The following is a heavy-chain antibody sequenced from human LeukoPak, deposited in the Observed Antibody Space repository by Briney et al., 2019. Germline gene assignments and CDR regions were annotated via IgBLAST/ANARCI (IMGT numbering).Heavy chain of an antibody. CDR1: GFTFSNYR. J-gene: IGHJ2*01. Sequence: PGGSLRLSCAASGFTFSNYRINWVRQAPGKGLEWVSSISSSSSYIYYADSVKGRFTISRDNANNSLYLQMNSLRADDTAVYYCARAGVATTGDWYFDLWGRGTLVTVSS. CDR2: ISSSSSYI. CDR3: ARAGVATTGDWYFDL. D-gene: IGHD5-12*01. V-gene: IGHV3-21*01.